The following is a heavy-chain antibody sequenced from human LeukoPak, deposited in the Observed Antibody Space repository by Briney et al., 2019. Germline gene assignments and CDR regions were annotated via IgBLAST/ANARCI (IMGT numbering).Heavy chain of an antibody. V-gene: IGHV1-46*03. CDR3: ALPKFYCSSTSCQSFDY. D-gene: IGHD2-2*01. CDR2: INPSGGST. J-gene: IGHJ4*02. Sequence: ASVKVSCKASGYTFTSYYMHWVRQAPGQGLEWMGIINPSGGSTSYTQKFQGRVTMTRDTSTSTVYMELSSLRSEDTAVYYCALPKFYCSSTSCQSFDYWGQGTLVTVSS. CDR1: GYTFTSYY.